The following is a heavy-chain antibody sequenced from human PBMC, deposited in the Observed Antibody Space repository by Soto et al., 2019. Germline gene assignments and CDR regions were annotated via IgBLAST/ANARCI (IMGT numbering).Heavy chain of an antibody. J-gene: IGHJ6*01. CDR2: IFHTGLT. Sequence: PSETLSLTCAVSGGSISSGAYSWNWIRPPPGKGLEWIGYIFHTGLTYYNPYLRSRVTISVDRYKNQFSLNLNSVTAADTAVYECARLERAAGVWGQGTTVPVSS. V-gene: IGHV4-30-2*01. D-gene: IGHD6-13*01. CDR1: GGSISSGAYS. CDR3: ARLERAAGV.